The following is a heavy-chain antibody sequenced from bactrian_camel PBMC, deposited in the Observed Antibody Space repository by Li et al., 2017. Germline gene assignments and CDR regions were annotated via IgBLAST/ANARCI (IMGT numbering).Heavy chain of an antibody. CDR2: ITLDGTT. Sequence: HVQLVESGGGLVQPGESLRLSCVASGYTSKICTWNWYRQPPGKGRDMVSTITLDGTTYYANSVKGRFTISQDNAESTAYLEMNSVKPEDTAMYYCNIGLCGTWPPGEDNYWGQGTQVTVS. CDR1: GYTSKICT. CDR3: NIGLCGTWPPGEDNY. J-gene: IGHJ4*01. D-gene: IGHD2*01. V-gene: IGHV3S53*01.